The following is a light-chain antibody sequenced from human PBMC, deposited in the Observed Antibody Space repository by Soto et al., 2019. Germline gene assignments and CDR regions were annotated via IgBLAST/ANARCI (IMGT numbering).Light chain of an antibody. J-gene: IGKJ3*01. Sequence: DIQMTQSPSTLSASVGDRVTITCRASQSISSWLAWYQQKPGNAPKLLIYDASSLESGVPSRFSGSGSGTEFTLTISSLQPDDFATYYCQQYNSYSPQFTFGPGTKVDIK. CDR3: QQYNSYSPQFT. CDR2: DAS. CDR1: QSISSW. V-gene: IGKV1-5*01.